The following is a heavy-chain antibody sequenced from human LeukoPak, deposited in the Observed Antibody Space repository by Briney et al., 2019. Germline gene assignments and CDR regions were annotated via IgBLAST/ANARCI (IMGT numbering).Heavy chain of an antibody. J-gene: IGHJ4*02. D-gene: IGHD3-10*01. CDR2: ISSSSTYI. V-gene: IGHV3-21*01. CDR3: ARAWGSGSYYRGSDY. Sequence: GGSLRLSCAASGFTFSTYSMNWVRQAPGKGLEWVSSISSSSTYIYYADSVKGRFTISRDDAKNSLYLQMNSLRAEDTAVYYCARAWGSGSYYRGSDYWGQGTLVTVSS. CDR1: GFTFSTYS.